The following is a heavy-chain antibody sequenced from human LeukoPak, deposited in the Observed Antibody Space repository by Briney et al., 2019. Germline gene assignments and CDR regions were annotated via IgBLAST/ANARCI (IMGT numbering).Heavy chain of an antibody. V-gene: IGHV3-30-3*01. CDR2: ISYDGSNK. Sequence: GRSLRLSCAASGFTFSSYAMHWVRQAPGKGLEWVAVISYDGSNKYYAGSVKGRFTISRDNSKNTLYLQMNSLRAEDTAVYYCARDLGYAFEGYFDYWGQGTLVTVSS. D-gene: IGHD3-16*01. CDR1: GFTFSSYA. J-gene: IGHJ4*02. CDR3: ARDLGYAFEGYFDY.